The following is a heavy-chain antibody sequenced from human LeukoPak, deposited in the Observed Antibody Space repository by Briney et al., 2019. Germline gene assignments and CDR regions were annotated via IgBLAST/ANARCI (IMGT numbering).Heavy chain of an antibody. J-gene: IGHJ4*02. V-gene: IGHV4-39*01. CDR2: IYYSGST. D-gene: IGHD4-11*01. CDR1: GGSLTSDGHY. CDR3: ARRRAGSDYTDY. Sequence: SETLSLTCNVSGGSLTSDGHYWDWIRQPPGKGRGWIGTIYYSGSTYYNPSLKRRVTTSIDPSKNPFSLQLTSVTAADTAVYFCARRRAGSDYTDYWGQGTLVTVSS.